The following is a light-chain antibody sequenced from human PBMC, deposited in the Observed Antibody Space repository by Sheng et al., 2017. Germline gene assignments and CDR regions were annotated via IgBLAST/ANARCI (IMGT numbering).Light chain of an antibody. Sequence: QSALTQPASVSGSPGQSITISCTGTNSDVGNFNLVSWYQQHPGKAPKLMIYEVTKRPSGVSNRFSGSKSGNTASLTISGLQAEDEADYYCCSYAGQWRIFGGGTKLTVV. CDR2: EVT. CDR3: CSYAGQWRI. J-gene: IGLJ2*01. V-gene: IGLV2-23*02. CDR1: NSDVGNFNL.